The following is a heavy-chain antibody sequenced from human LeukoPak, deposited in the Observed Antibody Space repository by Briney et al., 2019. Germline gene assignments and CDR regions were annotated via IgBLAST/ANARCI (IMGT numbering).Heavy chain of an antibody. CDR1: GFTFSRYW. D-gene: IGHD5-18*01. CDR3: ARAGSYGAWFDP. CDR2: INSDGSST. V-gene: IGHV3-74*01. J-gene: IGHJ5*02. Sequence: GGSLRLSCAASGFTFSRYWMHWVRHAPGKGLVWVSRINSDGSSTNYADSVKGRFTISRDNAKNTLYLQMNSLRVEDTAVYYCARAGSYGAWFDPWGQGTLVTVSS.